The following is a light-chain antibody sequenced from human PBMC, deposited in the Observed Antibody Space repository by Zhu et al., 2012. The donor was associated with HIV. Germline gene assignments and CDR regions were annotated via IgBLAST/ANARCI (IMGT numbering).Light chain of an antibody. CDR2: GAS. CDR1: QSVSSSD. CDR3: RHYGTSPPLT. J-gene: IGKJ4*01. Sequence: EIVLTQSPGTLSLSPGDTVTLSCRASQSVSSSDLAWFQQRPGQAPRLLIYGASSRATDIPDRFSGSGSGTDFTLTINRLEPEDFAVYYCRHYGTSPPLTFGGGTKVEIK. V-gene: IGKV3-20*01.